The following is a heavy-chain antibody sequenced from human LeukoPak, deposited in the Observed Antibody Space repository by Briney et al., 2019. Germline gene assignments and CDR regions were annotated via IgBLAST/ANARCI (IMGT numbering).Heavy chain of an antibody. CDR3: ARASIAAPNNCFDP. V-gene: IGHV4-61*08. CDR1: GGSISSGGYS. J-gene: IGHJ5*02. Sequence: NASETLSLTCAVSGGSISSGGYSWSWMRQPPGKGLEWSGYIYYSRSTNYNLSLRSRVTIPVDTSKNQFSLKLTSVTAAATAVSYYARASIAAPNNCFDPWGQGTLVTVSS. D-gene: IGHD6-6*01. CDR2: IYYSRST.